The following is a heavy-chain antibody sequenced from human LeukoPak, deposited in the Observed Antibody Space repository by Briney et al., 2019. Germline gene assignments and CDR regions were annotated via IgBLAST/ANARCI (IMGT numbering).Heavy chain of an antibody. CDR2: IYYSGST. D-gene: IGHD3-3*01. Sequence: PSETLSLTCTVSGGSISSSSYYWGWIRQPPGKGLEWIGSIYYSGSTYYNPSLKSRVTISVDTSKNQFSLKLSSVTAADTAVYYCARIPLRFLESAGYYYMDVWGKGTTVTVSS. V-gene: IGHV4-39*07. J-gene: IGHJ6*03. CDR3: ARIPLRFLESAGYYYMDV. CDR1: GGSISSSSYY.